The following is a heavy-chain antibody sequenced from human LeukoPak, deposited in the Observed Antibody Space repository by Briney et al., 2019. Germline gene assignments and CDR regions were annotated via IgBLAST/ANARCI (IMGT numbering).Heavy chain of an antibody. CDR1: GGTFSSYA. J-gene: IGHJ5*02. CDR2: IIPIFGTA. V-gene: IGHV1-69*13. Sequence: SVKVSCKASGGTFSSYAISWVRQAPGQGLEWMGGIIPIFGTASYAQKFQGRVTITADESTSTAYMELSSLRSEDTAVYYCAKGGYSSSWYLTGDNWFDPWGQGTLVTVSS. CDR3: AKGGYSSSWYLTGDNWFDP. D-gene: IGHD6-13*01.